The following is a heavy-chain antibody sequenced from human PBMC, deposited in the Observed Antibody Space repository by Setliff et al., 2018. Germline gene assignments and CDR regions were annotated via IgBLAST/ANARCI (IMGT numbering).Heavy chain of an antibody. V-gene: IGHV3-23*03. CDR1: GFTFSSYA. CDR3: ATSDWYAAFDH. CDR2: IYSGGSST. J-gene: IGHJ4*02. D-gene: IGHD6-19*01. Sequence: PGGSLRLSCAASGFTFSSYAMSWVRQAPGKGLEWVSVIYSGGSSTYYVGSVKGRFTISRDNARNSVYLQMNSLRAEDAAVYYCATSDWYAAFDHWGQGTLVTVSS.